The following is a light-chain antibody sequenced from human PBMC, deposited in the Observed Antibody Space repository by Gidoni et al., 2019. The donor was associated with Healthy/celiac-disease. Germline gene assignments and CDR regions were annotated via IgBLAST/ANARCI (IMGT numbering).Light chain of an antibody. Sequence: EIVLTQSPATLSLAPGERATLPCRASQSVSSYLAWYQQKPGQAPRILIYDASNRATGIPARFSGSGSGTDFTLTISSLEPEDFAVYYCQQRSNWPPITFGQXTRLEIK. CDR2: DAS. CDR3: QQRSNWPPIT. CDR1: QSVSSY. V-gene: IGKV3-11*01. J-gene: IGKJ5*01.